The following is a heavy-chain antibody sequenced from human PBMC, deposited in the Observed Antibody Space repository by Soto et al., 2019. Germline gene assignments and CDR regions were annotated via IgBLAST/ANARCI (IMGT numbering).Heavy chain of an antibody. V-gene: IGHV3-23*01. CDR1: GFTFSNYA. D-gene: IGHD1-26*01. CDR3: ARFPHVKVGTPGNWYFDL. CDR2: ISGGGDST. Sequence: DVQLLESGGGLIQPGGSLRLSCAASGFTFSNYAMGWVRQAPGKGLEWVSGISGGGDSTHYADSVKGRFTISRDKPMNTLYLQVGSLRAEDTATYFCARFPHVKVGTPGNWYFDLWGRGTLVTVSS. J-gene: IGHJ2*01.